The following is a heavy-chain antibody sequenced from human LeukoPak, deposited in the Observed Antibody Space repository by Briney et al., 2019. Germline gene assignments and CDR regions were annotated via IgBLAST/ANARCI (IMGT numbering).Heavy chain of an antibody. V-gene: IGHV3-11*01. CDR1: GFTFSDYY. CDR2: ISSSGSTT. CDR3: ARDLSVAGGSKAYYYGMDV. Sequence: PGGSQRLSCAASGFTFSDYYMSWIRQAPGKGLEWVSYISSSGSTTYYADSVKGRFTISRDNAKNSLYLQMNSLRAEDTAVYYCARDLSVAGGSKAYYYGMDVWGQGTTVTVSS. J-gene: IGHJ6*02. D-gene: IGHD6-19*01.